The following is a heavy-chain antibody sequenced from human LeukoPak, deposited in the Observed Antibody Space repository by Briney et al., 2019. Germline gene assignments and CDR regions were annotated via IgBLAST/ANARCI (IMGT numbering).Heavy chain of an antibody. J-gene: IGHJ6*02. CDR1: GFTFSSYG. CDR3: AKDSIAAADPYYYYGMDV. V-gene: IGHV3-30*18. D-gene: IGHD6-13*01. CDR2: ISYDGSNK. Sequence: GGSLRLSCAASGFTFSSYGMHWVRQAPGKGLEWVAVISYDGSNKYYADSVKGRFTISRDNSKNTLYLQMNSLRAEDTAVYYCAKDSIAAADPYYYYGMDVWGQGTTVTVSS.